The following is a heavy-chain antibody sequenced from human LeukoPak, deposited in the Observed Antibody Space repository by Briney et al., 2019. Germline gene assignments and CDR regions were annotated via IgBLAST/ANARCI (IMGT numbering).Heavy chain of an antibody. Sequence: PGGSLRLSCAASGFALSTYGMSWVRQAPAKGLEWVSSIRIGGGGTFYADSVKGRFTISRDNSENTLHLQMNNLRVEDTARYFCARCMVLSRGWCSWFDPWGQGTLVTVSS. J-gene: IGHJ5*02. CDR3: ARCMVLSRGWCSWFDP. V-gene: IGHV3-23*01. D-gene: IGHD3-10*01. CDR1: GFALSTYG. CDR2: IRIGGGGT.